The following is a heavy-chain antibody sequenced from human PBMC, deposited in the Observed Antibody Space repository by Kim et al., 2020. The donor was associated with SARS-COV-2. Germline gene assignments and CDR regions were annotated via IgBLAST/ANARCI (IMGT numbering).Heavy chain of an antibody. Sequence: GGSLRLSCAASGFTFSSYGMHWVRQAPGKGLEWVAVISYDGSNKYYADSVKGRFTISRDNSKNTLYLQMNSLRAEDTAVYYCARDPADSSGYYYEPYFDYWGQGTLVTVSS. V-gene: IGHV3-33*05. CDR3: ARDPADSSGYYYEPYFDY. J-gene: IGHJ4*02. CDR2: ISYDGSNK. CDR1: GFTFSSYG. D-gene: IGHD3-22*01.